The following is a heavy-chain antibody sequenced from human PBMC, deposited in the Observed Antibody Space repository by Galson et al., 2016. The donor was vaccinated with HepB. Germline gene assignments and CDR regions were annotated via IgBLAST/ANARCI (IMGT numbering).Heavy chain of an antibody. J-gene: IGHJ4*02. CDR2: ISAYNGNSNT. CDR3: ARDFCSGGSCSPPLGY. Sequence: SVKVSCKASGYTFGNYGISWVRQAPGQGLEWMAWISAYNGNSNTDYAQTFQGRVSMTTDPPTSTAYMELTSLKSDDTAVYYCARDFCSGGSCSPPLGYWGQGTLVTVSS. D-gene: IGHD2-15*01. CDR1: GYTFGNYG. V-gene: IGHV1-18*01.